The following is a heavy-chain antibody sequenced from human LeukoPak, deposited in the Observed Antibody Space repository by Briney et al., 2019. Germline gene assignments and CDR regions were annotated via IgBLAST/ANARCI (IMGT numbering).Heavy chain of an antibody. CDR1: GFTFSSYA. V-gene: IGHV3-23*01. J-gene: IGHJ4*02. Sequence: GGSLTLSCAASGFTFSSYAMSWVRQAPGKGREWVSAISGGGDSTYYADSVKGRFTMSRDNSKNTLYLQMNSLRAEDTAVYYCAKDLWGCAGCYRSFDYWGQGTLVTVSS. D-gene: IGHD2-2*01. CDR3: AKDLWGCAGCYRSFDY. CDR2: ISGGGDST.